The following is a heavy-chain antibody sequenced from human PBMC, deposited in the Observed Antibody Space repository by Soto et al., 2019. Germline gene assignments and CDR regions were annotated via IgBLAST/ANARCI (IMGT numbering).Heavy chain of an antibody. J-gene: IGHJ4*02. CDR2: INPNSGVA. Sequence: PSVKVPCRASGYSFTSCYIHCVRQAPGPGLEWMGWINPNSGVAKSPQKFQCRVFMTTDTSIATAYMDLSSLKSDDTALYYCARGYKSATSGFYYGAYLDSWGQGTLVTVSS. V-gene: IGHV1-2*02. CDR3: ARGYKSATSGFYYGAYLDS. D-gene: IGHD3-22*01. CDR1: GYSFTSCY.